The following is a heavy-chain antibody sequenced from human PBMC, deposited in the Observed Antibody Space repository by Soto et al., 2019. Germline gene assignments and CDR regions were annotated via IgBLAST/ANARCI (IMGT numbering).Heavy chain of an antibody. CDR3: ASPDCSGGSCYGAYNYYYYYYMDV. V-gene: IGHV1-69*02. J-gene: IGHJ6*03. D-gene: IGHD2-15*01. CDR1: GGTFSSYT. Sequence: QVQLVQSGAEVKKPGSSVKVSCKASGGTFSSYTISWLRQAPGQGLEWMGRIIPILGIANYARKFQGRFTITADKSTSTAYMELSSLRSEDTAVYDCASPDCSGGSCYGAYNYYYYYYMDVWGKGTTVTVSS. CDR2: IIPILGIA.